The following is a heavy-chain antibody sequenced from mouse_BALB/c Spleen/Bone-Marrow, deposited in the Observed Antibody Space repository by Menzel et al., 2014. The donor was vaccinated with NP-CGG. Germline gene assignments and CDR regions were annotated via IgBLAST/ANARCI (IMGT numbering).Heavy chain of an antibody. CDR1: GFSLTSYG. CDR2: IWAGGST. D-gene: IGHD2-12*01. Sequence: QVQLQQSGPGLVAPSQSLSIPCTVSGFSLTSYGVHWVRQPPGKGQEWLGVIWAGGSTNYNSALMSRLSISKDNSKSQVFLKMNSLQTDDTAMYYCARPTPRYIAMDYWGQGTSVTVSS. V-gene: IGHV2-9*02. CDR3: ARPTPRYIAMDY. J-gene: IGHJ4*01.